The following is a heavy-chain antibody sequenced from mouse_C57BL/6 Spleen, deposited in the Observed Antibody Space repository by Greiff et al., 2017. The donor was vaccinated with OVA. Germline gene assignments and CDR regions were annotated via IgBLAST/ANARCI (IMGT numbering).Heavy chain of an antibody. V-gene: IGHV1-52*01. CDR3: ARSGSSYDYYAMDY. Sequence: VQLQQPGAELVRPGSSVKLSCKASGYTFTSYWMHWVKQRPIQGLEWIGNIDPSDSETHYNQKFKDKATLTVDKSSSTAYMQLSSLTSEDSAVYYCARSGSSYDYYAMDYWGQGTSVTVSS. CDR1: GYTFTSYW. D-gene: IGHD1-1*01. CDR2: IDPSDSET. J-gene: IGHJ4*01.